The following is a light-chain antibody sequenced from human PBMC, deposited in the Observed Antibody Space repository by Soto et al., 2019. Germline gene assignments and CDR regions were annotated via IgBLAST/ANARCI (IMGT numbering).Light chain of an antibody. V-gene: IGKV3D-20*01. CDR3: KQYGSPPS. J-gene: IGKJ1*01. CDR1: QSVSSYY. CDR2: DTS. Sequence: EIVLTQSPGTLSFSPGERATLSCRASQSVSSYYLAWYQQKPGLAPRLILYDTSFRATGIPDRFSGSGSGTEFTLTIRRLAPEDFAVYYCKQYGSPPSFGQGTKVDIK.